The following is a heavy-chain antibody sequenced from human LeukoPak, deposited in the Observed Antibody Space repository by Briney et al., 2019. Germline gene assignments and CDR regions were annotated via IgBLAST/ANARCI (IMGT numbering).Heavy chain of an antibody. CDR3: ARGSYSYGLYYYYMDV. V-gene: IGHV3-74*01. J-gene: IGHJ6*03. CDR1: GFTFSGFW. CDR2: ISFDGSDA. D-gene: IGHD5-18*01. Sequence: GGSLRLSCAASGFTFSGFWMHWVRQAPGKGLVWVSCISFDGSDATYADSVKGRFTISRDNAKNTLHLQMDSLTVEDTAVYYCARGSYSYGLYYYYMDVWGKGTTVTVSS.